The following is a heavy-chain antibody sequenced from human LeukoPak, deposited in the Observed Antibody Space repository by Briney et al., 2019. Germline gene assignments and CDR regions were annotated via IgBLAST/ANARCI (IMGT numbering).Heavy chain of an antibody. J-gene: IGHJ4*02. CDR1: GGSISSGDYY. Sequence: SETVSLTCTVSGGSISSGDYYWSWIRQPPGKGLEWIGYIYYSGSTNYNPSLKSRVTISVDTSKNQFSLKLSSVTAADTAVYYCARDGLYCSGGSCYSLGFDYWGQGTLVTVSS. CDR3: ARDGLYCSGGSCYSLGFDY. D-gene: IGHD2-15*01. V-gene: IGHV4-61*08. CDR2: IYYSGST.